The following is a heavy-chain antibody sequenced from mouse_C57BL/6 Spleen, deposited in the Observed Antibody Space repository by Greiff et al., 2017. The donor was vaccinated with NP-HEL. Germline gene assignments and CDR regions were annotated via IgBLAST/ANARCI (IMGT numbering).Heavy chain of an antibody. CDR1: GFTFTDYY. CDR2: IRNKANGYTT. CDR3: ARITTVVAKGYWYFDV. J-gene: IGHJ1*03. V-gene: IGHV7-3*01. Sequence: EVHLVESGGGLVQPGGSLSLSCAASGFTFTDYYMSWVRQPPGKALEWLGFIRNKANGYTTEYSASVKGRFTISRDNSQSILYLQMNALRAEDSANYYCARITTVVAKGYWYFDVWGTGTTVTVSS. D-gene: IGHD1-1*01.